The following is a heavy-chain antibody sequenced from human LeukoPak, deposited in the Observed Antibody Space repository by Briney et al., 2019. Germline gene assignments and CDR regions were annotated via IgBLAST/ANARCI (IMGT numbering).Heavy chain of an antibody. CDR3: ARRMGTSGWLDY. CDR1: GGSMSSYY. V-gene: IGHV4-59*08. Sequence: AETLSLTCTVSGGSMSSYYWSWIRQPPGKGLEWIGYIHYSGSTNYKPSLKSRVTISGDTSKNQFSLELSSVTAADTAVYYCARRMGTSGWLDYWGQGTLVTVSS. D-gene: IGHD6-19*01. J-gene: IGHJ4*02. CDR2: IHYSGST.